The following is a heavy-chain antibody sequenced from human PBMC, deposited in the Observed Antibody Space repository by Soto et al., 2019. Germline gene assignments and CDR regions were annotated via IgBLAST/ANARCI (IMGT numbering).Heavy chain of an antibody. Sequence: PXGSLRLSCIVSGFTFSSYNMNWVRQAPGKGLEWVTYISGSGSTIYYADSVKGRFTISRDNVKNSLYLQMNSLRDEDTAVYYCARSKYIDYWGQGTLVTVSS. CDR1: GFTFSSYN. D-gene: IGHD4-4*01. V-gene: IGHV3-48*02. CDR2: ISGSGSTI. J-gene: IGHJ4*02. CDR3: ARSKYIDY.